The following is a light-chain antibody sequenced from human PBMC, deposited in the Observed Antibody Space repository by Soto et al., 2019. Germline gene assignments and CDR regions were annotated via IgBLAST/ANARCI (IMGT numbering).Light chain of an antibody. CDR3: CSYAGSCFV. CDR1: SSDIGAYDY. J-gene: IGLJ1*01. V-gene: IGLV2-11*01. CDR2: DVN. Sequence: QSALTQPRSVSGAPGQSVAISCTGTSSDIGAYDYVSWYQQHPGHVPNLMIYDVNKRPSGVPDRFFGSKSGNTASLTISGLQAEDEADYYCCSYAGSCFVFGTGTKLTVL.